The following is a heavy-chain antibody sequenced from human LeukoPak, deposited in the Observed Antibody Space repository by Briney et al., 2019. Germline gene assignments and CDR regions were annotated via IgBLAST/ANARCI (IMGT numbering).Heavy chain of an antibody. CDR2: ISSSGGST. CDR3: ARDPRAAGHFEP. D-gene: IGHD3-9*01. Sequence: GGSLRLSCAASGFTFSSYAMSWVRQAPGKGLEWVSAISSSGGSTYYADSVKGRFTISRDNSKNTLYLQMSSLRAEDTAVYYCARDPRAAGHFEPWGQGTLVTVSS. V-gene: IGHV3-23*01. J-gene: IGHJ5*02. CDR1: GFTFSSYA.